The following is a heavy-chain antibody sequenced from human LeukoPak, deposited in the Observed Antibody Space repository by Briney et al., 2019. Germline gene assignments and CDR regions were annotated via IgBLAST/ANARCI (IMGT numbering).Heavy chain of an antibody. CDR1: GFTFSSYS. CDR2: ISSSSGYI. Sequence: PGGSLRLSCAASGFTFSSYSMNWVRQAPGKGLEWVSSISSSSGYIYYADSVKGRFTISRDNAKNSLYLQMNSLRAEDTAVYYCARTYYYGSGSYWVTDYWGQGTLVTVSS. J-gene: IGHJ4*02. V-gene: IGHV3-21*01. D-gene: IGHD3-10*01. CDR3: ARTYYYGSGSYWVTDY.